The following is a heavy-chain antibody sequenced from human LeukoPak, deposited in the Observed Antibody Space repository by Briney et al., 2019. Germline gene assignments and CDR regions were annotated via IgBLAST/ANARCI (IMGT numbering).Heavy chain of an antibody. CDR1: GFTFSSYA. CDR3: ARDGPLGYCTNGVCSNWFDP. J-gene: IGHJ5*02. V-gene: IGHV3-30-3*01. CDR2: ISYDGSNK. Sequence: SGGCLRLSCAASGFTFSSYAMHWVRQAPGKGLEWVAVISYDGSNKYYADSVKGRFTISRDNSKNTLYLQMNSLRAEDTAVYYCARDGPLGYCTNGVCSNWFDPWGQGTLVTVSS. D-gene: IGHD2-8*01.